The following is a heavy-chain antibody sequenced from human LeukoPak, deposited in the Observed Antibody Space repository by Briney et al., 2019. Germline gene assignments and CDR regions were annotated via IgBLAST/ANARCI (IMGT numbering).Heavy chain of an antibody. CDR2: IIPIFGTA. Sequence: SVTVSCKASGGTFSSYAISWVRQAPGQGLEWMGGIIPIFGTANYAQKFQGRVTITTDEYTSTAYMELSSLRSEDTAVYYCARIYDSSGYSHFDYWGQGTLVTVSS. V-gene: IGHV1-69*05. CDR1: GGTFSSYA. CDR3: ARIYDSSGYSHFDY. D-gene: IGHD3-22*01. J-gene: IGHJ4*02.